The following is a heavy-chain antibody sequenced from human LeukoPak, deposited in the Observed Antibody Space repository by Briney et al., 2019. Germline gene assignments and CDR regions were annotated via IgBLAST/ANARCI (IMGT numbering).Heavy chain of an antibody. J-gene: IGHJ5*02. V-gene: IGHV5-51*01. CDR1: GYSFTSYW. CDR2: IYPGDSDT. D-gene: IGHD3-16*02. CDR3: ARGLSSISNWFDP. Sequence: GEFLKISCKGSGYSFTSYWIGWVRQMPGKGLEWMGIIYPGDSDTRYSPSFQGQVTISADKSISTAYLQWSSLKASDTAMYYCARGLSSISNWFDPWGQGTLVTVSS.